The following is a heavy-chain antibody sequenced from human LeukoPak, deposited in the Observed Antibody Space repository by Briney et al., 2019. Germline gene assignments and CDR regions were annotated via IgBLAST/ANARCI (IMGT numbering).Heavy chain of an antibody. D-gene: IGHD2-15*01. Sequence: GGSLRLSCAASGFTFSSYEMNWVRQAPGKGLEWVSAISGSGGSTYYADSVKGRFTISRDNSKNTLYLQMNSLRAEDTAVYYCAKEGCSGGSCYSNWFDPWGQGTLVTVS. CDR1: GFTFSSYE. J-gene: IGHJ5*02. V-gene: IGHV3-23*01. CDR2: ISGSGGST. CDR3: AKEGCSGGSCYSNWFDP.